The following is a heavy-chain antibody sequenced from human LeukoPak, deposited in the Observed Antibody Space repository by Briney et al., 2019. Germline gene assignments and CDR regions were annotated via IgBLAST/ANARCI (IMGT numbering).Heavy chain of an antibody. Sequence: GGSLRLSCAASGFTFSTCWMAWVRQAPGKGLEWVANIKGDESARHQADSVKGRLTISRDNAKKSVYLQMSSLRGEDTAVYYCARDVGGSLDYWGQGTLVTVSS. CDR3: ARDVGGSLDY. J-gene: IGHJ4*02. CDR1: GFTFSTCW. V-gene: IGHV3-7*01. CDR2: IKGDESAR. D-gene: IGHD1-26*01.